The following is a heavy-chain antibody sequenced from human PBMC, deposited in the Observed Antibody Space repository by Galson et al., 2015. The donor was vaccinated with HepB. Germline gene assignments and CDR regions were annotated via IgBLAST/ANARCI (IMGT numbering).Heavy chain of an antibody. CDR2: ISGSGGST. J-gene: IGHJ6*02. CDR3: AHSSGSGSYPLYYYYGMDV. V-gene: IGHV3-23*01. Sequence: LRLSCAASGFTFSSYAMSWVRQAPGKGLEWVSAISGSGGSTYYADSVKGRFTISRDNSKNTLYLQMNSLRAEDTAVYYCAHSSGSGSYPLYYYYGMDVWGQGTTVTVSS. D-gene: IGHD3-10*01. CDR1: GFTFSSYA.